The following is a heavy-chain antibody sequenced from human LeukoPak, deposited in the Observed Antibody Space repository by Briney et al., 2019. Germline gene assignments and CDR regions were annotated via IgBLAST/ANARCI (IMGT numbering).Heavy chain of an antibody. Sequence: SETLSLTCTVSGGSASSGHYFWSWVRQPPGKELEWIGYVHNNGDTNYNPSLERRVTISIDTSRTQVSLKLDSVTAADTAVYYCARTGYQGGYWGQGTLVTVSS. J-gene: IGHJ4*02. CDR1: GGSASSGHYF. V-gene: IGHV4-61*01. D-gene: IGHD2-2*01. CDR2: VHNNGDT. CDR3: ARTGYQGGY.